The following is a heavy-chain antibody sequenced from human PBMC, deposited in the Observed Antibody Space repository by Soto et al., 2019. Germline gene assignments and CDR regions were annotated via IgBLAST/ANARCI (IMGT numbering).Heavy chain of an antibody. CDR1: GFTFSSYT. Sequence: GGSLRLSCAASGFTFSSYTMHWVRQAPGKGLEWVAVISYDGSNKYYADSVKGRFTISRDNSKNTLYVQMNSLRTEDTAVYYCARDGYCRGGSCTHFDYWGQGTLVTVSS. CDR2: ISYDGSNK. D-gene: IGHD2-15*01. V-gene: IGHV3-30-3*01. CDR3: ARDGYCRGGSCTHFDY. J-gene: IGHJ4*02.